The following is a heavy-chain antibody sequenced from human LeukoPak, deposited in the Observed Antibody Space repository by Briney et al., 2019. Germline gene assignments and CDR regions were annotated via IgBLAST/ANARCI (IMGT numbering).Heavy chain of an antibody. J-gene: IGHJ5*02. Sequence: AASVKVSCKASGYTFTGYYIHWVRQAPGQGLEWMGRINPSGGSTSYAQKFQGRVTMTRDTSTSTVYMELSSLRSEDTAVYYCARDRGYCSSTSCYRRVVRYNWFDPWGQGTLVTVSS. CDR1: GYTFTGYY. D-gene: IGHD2-2*01. V-gene: IGHV1-46*01. CDR3: ARDRGYCSSTSCYRRVVRYNWFDP. CDR2: INPSGGST.